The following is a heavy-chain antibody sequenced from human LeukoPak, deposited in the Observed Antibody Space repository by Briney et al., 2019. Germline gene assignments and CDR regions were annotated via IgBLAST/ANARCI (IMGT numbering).Heavy chain of an antibody. CDR1: GYTFINYA. Sequence: ASVKVSCKASGYTFINYALHWVRQAPGQRLEWVGWINTAYGNTKNSQKFQGRVAFTRDTSASTAYMELSSLTSEDTAVYYCARVLFDFCRGSGIWTAEGAFAHWGQGALVTVSS. CDR3: ARVLFDFCRGSGIWTAEGAFAH. J-gene: IGHJ4*02. CDR2: INTAYGNT. D-gene: IGHD3-10*01. V-gene: IGHV1-3*04.